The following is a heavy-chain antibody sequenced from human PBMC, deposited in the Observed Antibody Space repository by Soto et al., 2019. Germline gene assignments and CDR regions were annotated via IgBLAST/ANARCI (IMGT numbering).Heavy chain of an antibody. CDR2: INPNSGGT. CDR1: GYTFTGYY. D-gene: IGHD1-26*01. V-gene: IGHV1-2*04. Sequence: QVQLVQSGAEVKKPGASVKVSCKASGYTFTGYYMHWVRQASGQGLEWMGWINPNSGGTNYAQKFQGWVTMTRDTSISTAYMELSRLRSDDTAVYYCARASAGAPNYFDYWGQGTLVTVSS. J-gene: IGHJ4*02. CDR3: ARASAGAPNYFDY.